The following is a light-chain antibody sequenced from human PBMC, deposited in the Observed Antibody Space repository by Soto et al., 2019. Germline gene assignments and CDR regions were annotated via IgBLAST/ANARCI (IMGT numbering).Light chain of an antibody. Sequence: SYELTQPPSVSVAPGQTARVTCGGNNIGSKNVQWYQQKPGQAPVLVVYDDDRRPSGIPERFSGSNSGNTATLTISRVEAGDEADYYCQVWDSSSDHPLVFGTGTKVTAL. CDR3: QVWDSSSDHPLV. CDR2: DDD. CDR1: NIGSKN. V-gene: IGLV3-21*02. J-gene: IGLJ1*01.